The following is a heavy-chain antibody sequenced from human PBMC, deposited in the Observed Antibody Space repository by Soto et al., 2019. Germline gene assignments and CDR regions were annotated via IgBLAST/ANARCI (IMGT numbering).Heavy chain of an antibody. V-gene: IGHV3-30-3*02. CDR3: AAGGGGISDSSRVLYYGMNV. CDR2: ISYNGGKI. Sequence: QVQLVESGGGVVQPGKSLRLSCAASGFTFNNYAMHWVRQAPGKGLEWVALISYNGGKIYYADSVKGRFTISRDNSKNPPDLQKGSLGPDGTAGYFCAAGGGGISDSSRVLYYGMNVWGQGTTVTVS. CDR1: GFTFNNYA. J-gene: IGHJ6*02. D-gene: IGHD2-21*02.